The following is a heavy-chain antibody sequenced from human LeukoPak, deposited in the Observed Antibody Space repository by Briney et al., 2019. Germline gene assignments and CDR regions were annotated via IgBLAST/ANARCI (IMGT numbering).Heavy chain of an antibody. CDR3: ARSRYFDWLSPYYYYGMDV. CDR2: IIPIFGTA. J-gene: IGHJ6*04. CDR1: GGTFSSYA. V-gene: IGHV1-69*01. D-gene: IGHD3-9*01. Sequence: SVKVSCKASGGTFSSYAISRVRQAPGQGLEWMGGIIPIFGTANYAQKFQGRVTITADESTSTAYMELSSLRSEDTAVYYCARSRYFDWLSPYYYYGMDVWGKGTTVTVSS.